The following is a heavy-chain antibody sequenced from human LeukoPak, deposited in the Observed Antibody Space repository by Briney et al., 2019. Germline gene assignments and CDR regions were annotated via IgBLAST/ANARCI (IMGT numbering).Heavy chain of an antibody. CDR1: GFTFSSYE. CDR3: ARDVAPHDAFDI. V-gene: IGHV3-48*03. CDR2: ISSSGSTI. J-gene: IGHJ3*02. Sequence: PGGSLRLSCAASGFTFSSYEMNWVRQAPGKGLEWVSYISSSGSTIYYADSVKGRFTISRDNAKNSLYLQVNSLRAEDTAVYYCARDVAPHDAFDIWGQGTMVTVSS. D-gene: IGHD2-21*01.